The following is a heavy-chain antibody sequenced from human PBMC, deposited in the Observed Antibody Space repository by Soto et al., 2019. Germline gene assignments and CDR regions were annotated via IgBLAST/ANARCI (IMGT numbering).Heavy chain of an antibody. V-gene: IGHV3-48*01. CDR1: GFILSDCA. Sequence: GSLRLSCATSGFILSDCAMNWVRQAPGKGLEWVSYISSSSSVIDYADSVKGRFTVSRDNARNSLYLQMNSLRAEDTAVYYCARDLSWGSNWYYYLDVWGKGTTVTVSS. J-gene: IGHJ6*03. CDR2: ISSSSSVI. D-gene: IGHD7-27*01. CDR3: ARDLSWGSNWYYYLDV.